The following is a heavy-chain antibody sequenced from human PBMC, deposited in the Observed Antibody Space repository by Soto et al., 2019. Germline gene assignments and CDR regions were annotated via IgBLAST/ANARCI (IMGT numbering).Heavy chain of an antibody. J-gene: IGHJ4*02. CDR2: INPNSGGT. V-gene: IGHV1-2*02. CDR3: ARVNVVVVAATREYYFDY. D-gene: IGHD2-15*01. CDR1: GYTFTGYY. Sequence: ASVKVSCKASGYTFTGYYMHWVRQAPGQGLEWMGWINPNSGGTNYAQKFQGRVTMTRDTSISTAYMELRRLRSDDTAVYYCARVNVVVVAATREYYFDYWGQGTLVTVSS.